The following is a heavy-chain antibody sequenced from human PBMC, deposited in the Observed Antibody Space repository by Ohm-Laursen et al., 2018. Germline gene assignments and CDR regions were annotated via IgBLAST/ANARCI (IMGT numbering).Heavy chain of an antibody. D-gene: IGHD4-17*01. Sequence: GTLSLTCTVSGGSISSFYWSWIRQPPGKGLEWIAYIYYTGSSNYNPSFKSRVTISVDTSKNHFSLKMRSVTAADTAVYYCARHQDYVPFDYWGQGTLVTVSS. CDR1: GGSISSFY. CDR3: ARHQDYVPFDY. CDR2: IYYTGSS. J-gene: IGHJ4*02. V-gene: IGHV4-59*01.